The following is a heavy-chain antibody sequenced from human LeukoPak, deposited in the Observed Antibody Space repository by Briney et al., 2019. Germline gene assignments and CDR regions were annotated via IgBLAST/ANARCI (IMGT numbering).Heavy chain of an antibody. CDR1: GGSFSGYY. CDR2: INHSGST. Sequence: SETLSLTCAVYGGSFSGYYWSWIRQPPGKGLEWIGEINHSGSTNYNPSLKSRVTISVDTSKNQFSLKLSSVTAADTAVYYCARGHPPGYWGQGTLVSVSS. CDR3: ARGHPPGY. V-gene: IGHV4-34*01. J-gene: IGHJ4*02.